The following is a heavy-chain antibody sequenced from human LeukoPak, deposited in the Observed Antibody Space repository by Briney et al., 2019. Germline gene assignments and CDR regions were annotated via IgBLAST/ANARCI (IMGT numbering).Heavy chain of an antibody. J-gene: IGHJ6*02. CDR1: GFTFSSYA. V-gene: IGHV3-48*04. D-gene: IGHD2-2*01. Sequence: GSLRLSCAASGFTFSSYAMHWIRQAPGKGLEWVSYISSSGSTIYYADSVKGRFTISRDNAKNSLYLQMNSLRAEDTAVYYCARSMGYCSSTSCPGVYYYYGMDVWGQGTTVTVSS. CDR3: ARSMGYCSSTSCPGVYYYYGMDV. CDR2: ISSSGSTI.